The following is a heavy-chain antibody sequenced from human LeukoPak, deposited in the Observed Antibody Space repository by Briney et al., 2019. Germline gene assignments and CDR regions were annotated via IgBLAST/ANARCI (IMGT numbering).Heavy chain of an antibody. J-gene: IGHJ3*02. D-gene: IGHD3-9*01. CDR1: GYTFTSYA. CDR3: ARTDDILTGGAFDI. Sequence: ASVRVSCKASGYTFTSYAMHWVRQAPGQRLEGMGWINAGNGNTKYSQKFQGRVTITRDTSASTAYMELSSLRSEDTAVYYCARTDDILTGGAFDIWGQGTMVTVSS. CDR2: INAGNGNT. V-gene: IGHV1-3*01.